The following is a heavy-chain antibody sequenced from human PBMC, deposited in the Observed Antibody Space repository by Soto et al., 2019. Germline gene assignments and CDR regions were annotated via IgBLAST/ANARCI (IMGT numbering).Heavy chain of an antibody. V-gene: IGHV3-21*01. D-gene: IGHD6-19*01. Sequence: EVQLVESGGGLVKPGGSLRLSCAASGFTFSSYSMNWVRQAPGKGLEWVSSISSSSSYIYYADSVKGRFTISRDNAKNSLYLQMNSLRAEDTAVYYCARVLGGYSSGWYPLDYWGQGTLVTVSS. CDR3: ARVLGGYSSGWYPLDY. CDR2: ISSSSSYI. J-gene: IGHJ4*02. CDR1: GFTFSSYS.